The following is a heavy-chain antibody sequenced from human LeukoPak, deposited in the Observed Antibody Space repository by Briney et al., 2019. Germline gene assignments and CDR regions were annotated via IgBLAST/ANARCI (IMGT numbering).Heavy chain of an antibody. D-gene: IGHD4/OR15-4a*01. CDR2: MNPNSGDT. Sequence: GASVKVSCKASGYIFTSYDINWVRQATGQGLEWMGWMNPNSGDTGYAQTFLGRVTLTRDTSISTAYMELSSLRSEDTAVYYCARRAGAYSHPYDYWGQGTLVTVSS. CDR1: GYIFTSYD. V-gene: IGHV1-8*01. CDR3: ARRAGAYSHPYDY. J-gene: IGHJ4*02.